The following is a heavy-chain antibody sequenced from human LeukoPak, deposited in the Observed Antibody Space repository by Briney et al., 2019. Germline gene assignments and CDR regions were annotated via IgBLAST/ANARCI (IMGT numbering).Heavy chain of an antibody. V-gene: IGHV1/OR15-1*02. CDR3: AKDQNYYDSSGLDAFDI. CDR1: GYIFTDYY. J-gene: IGHJ3*02. Sequence: ASVKVSCKASGYIFTDYYMHWVRQAPGQELGWMGRINPNSGGTNYAQKFQGRVTMTRDTSISTAYTELSSLRAEDTAVYYCAKDQNYYDSSGLDAFDIWGQGTMVTVSS. CDR2: INPNSGGT. D-gene: IGHD3-22*01.